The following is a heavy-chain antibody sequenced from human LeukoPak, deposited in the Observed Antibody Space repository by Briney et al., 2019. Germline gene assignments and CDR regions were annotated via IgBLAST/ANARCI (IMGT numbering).Heavy chain of an antibody. V-gene: IGHV1-46*01. CDR1: GYTFTSYY. Sequence: ASVKVSCKAPGYTFTSYYMHWVRQAPGQGLEWMGIINPSGGSTSYAQKFQGRVTMTRDTSTSTVYMELSSLRSEDTAVYYCARDTGEMATAGLFDYWGQGTLVTVSS. J-gene: IGHJ4*02. CDR3: ARDTGEMATAGLFDY. CDR2: INPSGGST. D-gene: IGHD5-24*01.